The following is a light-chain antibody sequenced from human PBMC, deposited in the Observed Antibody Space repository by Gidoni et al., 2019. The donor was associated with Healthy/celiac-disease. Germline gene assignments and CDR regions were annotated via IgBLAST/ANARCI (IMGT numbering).Light chain of an antibody. CDR1: QSVNSN. J-gene: IGKJ2*01. Sequence: DIVMTQSPATLSVSPGERATLSCRASQSVNSNLAWYQQKPGQAPRLLIYGASTRATGIPARFSGGGSGTEFTLTISSLQSEDFAVYYCQQYDNWPYTFGQXTKLEIK. CDR3: QQYDNWPYT. V-gene: IGKV3-15*01. CDR2: GAS.